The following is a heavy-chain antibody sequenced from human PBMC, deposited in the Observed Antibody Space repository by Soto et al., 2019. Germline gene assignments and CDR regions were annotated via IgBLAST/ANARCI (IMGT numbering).Heavy chain of an antibody. CDR1: GFTVSNNY. Sequence: EVQLVESGGGLVQPGGSLRLSCAASGFTVSNNYMRWVRQAPGKGLEWVSLIYSGGATYYADSAKGRFTISRDNSKNTLYLQMNSQRAEDTAVYYCARDGTYNWVGGQGILVTVSS. J-gene: IGHJ4*02. D-gene: IGHD1-1*01. CDR2: IYSGGAT. V-gene: IGHV3-66*01. CDR3: ARDGTYNWV.